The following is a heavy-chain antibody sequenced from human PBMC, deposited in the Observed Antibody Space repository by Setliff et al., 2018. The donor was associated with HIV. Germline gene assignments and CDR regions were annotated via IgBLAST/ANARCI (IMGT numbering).Heavy chain of an antibody. CDR3: VRDRETVSISGVAVPYFDY. D-gene: IGHD3-3*01. J-gene: IGHJ4*02. V-gene: IGHV1-69*05. CDR1: GGTFSDYA. CDR2: IIPIFGTT. Sequence: SVKVSCKASGGTFSDYAINWVRQAPGQGLEWMGGIIPIFGTTNYAQKFQGRVTITTDGFTTTAYMELSSLTSEDTAVYYCVRDRETVSISGVAVPYFDYWGQGTQVTVSS.